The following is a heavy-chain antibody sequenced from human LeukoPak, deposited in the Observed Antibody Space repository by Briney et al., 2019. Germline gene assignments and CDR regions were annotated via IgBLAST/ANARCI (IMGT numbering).Heavy chain of an antibody. V-gene: IGHV3-23*01. Sequence: GGSLRLSCTASGFILRTHDMSGVRQAPGKGLEWLSTITITDGGAYHRDSVEGRFTMSRDNYKTTLYLQMNRLRAEDAAVYYYTREGRRHYLDYWGQGTLVTVSS. CDR1: GFILRTHD. CDR2: ITITDGGA. CDR3: TREGRRHYLDY. J-gene: IGHJ4*02.